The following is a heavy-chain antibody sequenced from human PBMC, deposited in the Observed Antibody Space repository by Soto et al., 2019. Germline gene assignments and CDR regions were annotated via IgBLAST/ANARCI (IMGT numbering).Heavy chain of an antibody. D-gene: IGHD2-15*01. V-gene: IGHV3-21*01. CDR3: ARGGYCSGGSCFYYYYYMDV. J-gene: IGHJ6*03. CDR1: GFTFSSYS. CDR2: ISSSSSYI. Sequence: GGSLRLSCAASGFTFSSYSMNWVRQAPGKGLEWVSSISSSSSYIYYADSVKGRFTISRDNAKNSLYLQMNSLRAEDTAVYYCARGGYCSGGSCFYYYYYMDVWGKGTTVTVSS.